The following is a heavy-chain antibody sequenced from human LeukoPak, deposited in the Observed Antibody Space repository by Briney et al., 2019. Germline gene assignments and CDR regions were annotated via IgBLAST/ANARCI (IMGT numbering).Heavy chain of an antibody. V-gene: IGHV3-23*01. D-gene: IGHD6-19*01. CDR3: AKRSVAGTASPYYFDY. J-gene: IGHJ4*02. Sequence: GGSLRLSCAASGFTFSSYWMSWVRQPPGKGLEWVSAISGSGGSTYYADSVKGRFTISRDNSKNTLYLQMNSLRAEDTAVYYCAKRSVAGTASPYYFDYWGQGTLVTVSS. CDR1: GFTFSSYW. CDR2: ISGSGGST.